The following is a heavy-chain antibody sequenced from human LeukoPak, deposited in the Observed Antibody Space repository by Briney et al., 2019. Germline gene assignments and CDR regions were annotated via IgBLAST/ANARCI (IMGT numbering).Heavy chain of an antibody. D-gene: IGHD1-26*01. CDR3: TTNRGSFSTFEY. Sequence: KPGGSLRLSCAASGFTFSNAWMTWVRQAPGKGLEWVGRIKSKADGGTTDYAAPVKGRSTISRDDSENTLYLQVNSLRTEDTAVYYCTTNRGSFSTFEYWGQGTLVTVPS. J-gene: IGHJ4*02. CDR2: IKSKADGGTT. V-gene: IGHV3-15*01. CDR1: GFTFSNAW.